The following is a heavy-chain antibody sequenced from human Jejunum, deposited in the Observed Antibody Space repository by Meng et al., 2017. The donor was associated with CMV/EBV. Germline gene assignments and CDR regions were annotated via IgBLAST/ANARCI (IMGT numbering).Heavy chain of an antibody. CDR3: TRNGPYALDH. V-gene: IGHV4-4*02. J-gene: IGHJ4*02. Sequence: CDVSCIVISDGYWWGWVRQSPSKVLEWIGEIEYRSGTNYNPSLKSRVTMSVDKSKNQFSLPLTSMTAADTAVYYCTRNGPYALDHWGQGALVTVSS. D-gene: IGHD2-2*01. CDR1: CIVISDGYW. CDR2: IEYRSGT.